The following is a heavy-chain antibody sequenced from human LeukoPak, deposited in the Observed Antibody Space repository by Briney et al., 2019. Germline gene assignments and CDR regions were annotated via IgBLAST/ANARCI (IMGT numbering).Heavy chain of an antibody. V-gene: IGHV3-30*03. D-gene: IGHD1-1*01. CDR2: ISYHGSNI. Sequence: PGGSLRLSCAASGFTFTCCGMHWVRQAPGKGLEWLVVISYHGSNIYYADSVKGRFTISRDNSKNTAFLQMNSLRPEDTALYYCARKNEQGVTDFWGQGALVTVSA. CDR1: GFTFTCCG. CDR3: ARKNEQGVTDF. J-gene: IGHJ4*02.